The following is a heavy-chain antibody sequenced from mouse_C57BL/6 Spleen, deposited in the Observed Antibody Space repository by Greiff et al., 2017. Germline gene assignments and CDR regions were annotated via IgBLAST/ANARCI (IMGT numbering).Heavy chain of an antibody. Sequence: QVQLQQPGAELVKPGASVKLSCKASGYTFTSYWMQWVKQRPGQGLEWIGEIDPSDSYTNYNQKFKGKATLTVDTSSSTAYMQLSSLTSEDSAVYYWARSYGSSYAPFDYWGQGTTLTVYS. CDR3: ARSYGSSYAPFDY. CDR1: GYTFTSYW. D-gene: IGHD1-1*01. J-gene: IGHJ2*01. V-gene: IGHV1-50*01. CDR2: IDPSDSYT.